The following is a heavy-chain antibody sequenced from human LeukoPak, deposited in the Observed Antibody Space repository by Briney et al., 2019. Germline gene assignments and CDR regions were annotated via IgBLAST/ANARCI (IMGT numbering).Heavy chain of an antibody. CDR3: ARALGSPLDY. V-gene: IGHV3-74*01. D-gene: IGHD1-26*01. CDR2: INNDGSST. CDR1: GFTSSTNW. Sequence: GGSLRLSCAASGFTSSTNWMHWVRQAPGKGLVWVSRINNDGSSTSYADSVKGRFIISRDNAKNTLYLQMNSLRGEDTAVYYCARALGSPLDYWGQGTLVTVSS. J-gene: IGHJ4*02.